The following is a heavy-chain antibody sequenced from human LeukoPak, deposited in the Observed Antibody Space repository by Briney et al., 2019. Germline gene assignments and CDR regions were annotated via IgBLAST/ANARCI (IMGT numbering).Heavy chain of an antibody. CDR2: ISSSSSYI. Sequence: GGSLRLSCAASGFTFSSYSMNWVRQAPGKGLEWVSSISSSSSYIYYADSVKGRFAISRDNAKNSLYLQMNSLRAEDTAVYYCARVTEAPYYFDYWGQGTLVTVSS. V-gene: IGHV3-21*01. J-gene: IGHJ4*02. CDR1: GFTFSSYS. CDR3: ARVTEAPYYFDY.